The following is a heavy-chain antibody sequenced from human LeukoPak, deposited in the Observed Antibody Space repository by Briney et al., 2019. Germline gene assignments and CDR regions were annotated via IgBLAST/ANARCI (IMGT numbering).Heavy chain of an antibody. CDR3: AKNQHSSFCRSTTCLVSPDF. V-gene: IGHV3-30*18. CDR1: GFTFSRYG. D-gene: IGHD2-2*01. CDR2: ISFDGTNE. J-gene: IGHJ4*02. Sequence: HPGGSLRLSCEASGFTFSRYGIHWVRQAPGKGLEWVAAISFDGTNEYYADSVKGRFTISRDNSESLVYLQMNSLRAEDTAVYYCAKNQHSSFCRSTTCLVSPDFWGLGTLVTVSS.